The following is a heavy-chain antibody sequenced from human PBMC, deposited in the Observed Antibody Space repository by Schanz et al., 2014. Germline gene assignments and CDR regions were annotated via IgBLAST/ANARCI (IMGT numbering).Heavy chain of an antibody. CDR1: GYTFTSDS. D-gene: IGHD6-13*01. CDR3: ARDGVDAAAGVND. Sequence: QVQLVQSGAEVKKPGASVKVSCKASGYTFTSDSMHWVRQAPGQGLEWMSMINPSGGSTTYAQKFQGRVTMTRDTSTNTVYMELSSLRSEDTAVYYCARDGVDAAAGVNDWGQGTLVTVSS. CDR2: INPSGGST. V-gene: IGHV1-46*03. J-gene: IGHJ4*02.